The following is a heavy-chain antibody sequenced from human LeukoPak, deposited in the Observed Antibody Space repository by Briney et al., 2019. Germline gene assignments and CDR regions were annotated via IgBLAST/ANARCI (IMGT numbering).Heavy chain of an antibody. V-gene: IGHV3-7*01. CDR2: IKQEGRAK. D-gene: IGHD3-10*01. Sequence: GGSLRLSCAAYGFTFRTYWMSWFRQAPGKGLEWVANIKQEGRAKYYVDSVKDRFTISRDNAKTSLYLQMNSLRDEDTAVYYCARDYPGQGIDYWGQGTLVTVSS. J-gene: IGHJ4*02. CDR3: ARDYPGQGIDY. CDR1: GFTFRTYW.